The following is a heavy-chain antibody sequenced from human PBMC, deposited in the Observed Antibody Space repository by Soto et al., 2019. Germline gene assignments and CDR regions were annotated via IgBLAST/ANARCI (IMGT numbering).Heavy chain of an antibody. CDR3: ARAPGYSSSWYYYYGMDV. J-gene: IGHJ6*02. CDR2: IYHSGST. D-gene: IGHD6-13*01. V-gene: IGHV4-4*02. Sequence: SETLSLTCAVSGGSISSSNWWIWVRQPPGKGLEWIGEIYHSGSTNYNPSLKSRVTISVDKSKNQFSLKLSSVTAADTAVYYCARAPGYSSSWYYYYGMDVWGQGTTVTVS. CDR1: GGSISSSNW.